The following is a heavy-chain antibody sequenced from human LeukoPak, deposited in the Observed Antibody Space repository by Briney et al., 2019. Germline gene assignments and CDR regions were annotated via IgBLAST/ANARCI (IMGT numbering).Heavy chain of an antibody. Sequence: GASVKVSCKASGYTFTGYYMHWVRKAPGQGLECMGWINPNSGDTHFAHKFQGRVTMTRDTSISPAYRGLSKLRSDDTAEYFCARDYSSGRNWFVPWGQGTLVTVSS. CDR2: INPNSGDT. V-gene: IGHV1-2*07. CDR1: GYTFTGYY. CDR3: ARDYSSGRNWFVP. D-gene: IGHD6-25*01. J-gene: IGHJ5*02.